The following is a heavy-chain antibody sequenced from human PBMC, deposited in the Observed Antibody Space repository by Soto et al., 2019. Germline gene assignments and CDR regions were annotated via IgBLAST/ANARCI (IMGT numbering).Heavy chain of an antibody. D-gene: IGHD3-22*01. Sequence: SETLSLTCTVSGGSISSGGYYWSWIRQHPGKGLEWIGYIYYSGSTYYNPSLKSRVTISVDTSKNQFSLKLSSVTAADTAVYYCARQSYTMIVRWAFHICGQGTMVTVSS. CDR1: GGSISSGGYY. CDR3: ARQSYTMIVRWAFHI. J-gene: IGHJ3*02. CDR2: IYYSGST. V-gene: IGHV4-31*03.